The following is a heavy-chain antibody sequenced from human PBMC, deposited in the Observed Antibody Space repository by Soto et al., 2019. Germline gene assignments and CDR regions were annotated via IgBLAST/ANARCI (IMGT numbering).Heavy chain of an antibody. Sequence: SETLSLTCAVYGGSFSGYYWSWIRQPPGKGLEWIGEINHSGSTNYNPSLKSRVTISVDTSKNQFSLKLSSVTAADTAVYYCARGAPGTAIDYWGQGTRVTVSS. V-gene: IGHV4-34*01. CDR2: INHSGST. CDR1: GGSFSGYY. CDR3: ARGAPGTAIDY. D-gene: IGHD5-18*01. J-gene: IGHJ4*02.